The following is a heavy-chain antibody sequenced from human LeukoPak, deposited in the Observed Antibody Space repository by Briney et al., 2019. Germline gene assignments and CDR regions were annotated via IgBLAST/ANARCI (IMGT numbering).Heavy chain of an antibody. D-gene: IGHD3-10*01. CDR1: GFTFSSYE. CDR3: ARDRGLDY. V-gene: IGHV3-48*03. CDR2: ISSGGGTI. J-gene: IGHJ4*02. Sequence: PGGSLRLSCAASGFTFSSYEMNWVRQAPGKGLEWVSYISSGGGTIYYADSVKGRLTISRDNAKNSLYLQMNSLRAEDTAVYYCARDRGLDYWGQGTLVTVSS.